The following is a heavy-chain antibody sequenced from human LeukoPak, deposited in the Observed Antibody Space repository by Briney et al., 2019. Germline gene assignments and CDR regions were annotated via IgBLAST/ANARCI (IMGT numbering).Heavy chain of an antibody. J-gene: IGHJ6*02. CDR3: ARDHYDSGGYYVGYYYGMDV. D-gene: IGHD3-22*01. CDR2: ISGSGGST. Sequence: PGGSLRLSCAASGFTFSSYAMSWVRQAPGKGLEWVSAISGSGGSTYYADSVKGRFTISRDNSKNTLYLQMNSLRAEDTAVYYCARDHYDSGGYYVGYYYGMDVWGQGTTVTVSS. CDR1: GFTFSSYA. V-gene: IGHV3-23*01.